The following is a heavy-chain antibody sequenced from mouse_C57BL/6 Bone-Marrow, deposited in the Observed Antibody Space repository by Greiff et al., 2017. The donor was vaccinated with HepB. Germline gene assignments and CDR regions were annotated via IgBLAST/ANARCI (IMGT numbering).Heavy chain of an antibody. Sequence: QVQLQQPGAELVMPGASVKLSCKASGYTFTSYWMHWVKQRPGQGLEWIGEIDPSDSYTNYHQKFKGKSTLTVDKSASTAYMQLSSLTSEDSAVYYCEREDYYALDYWGQGTSVTVSS. V-gene: IGHV1-69*01. CDR2: IDPSDSYT. CDR1: GYTFTSYW. CDR3: EREDYYALDY. J-gene: IGHJ4*01.